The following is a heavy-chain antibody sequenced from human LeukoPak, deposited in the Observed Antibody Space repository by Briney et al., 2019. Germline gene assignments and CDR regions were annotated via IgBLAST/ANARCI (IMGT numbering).Heavy chain of an antibody. D-gene: IGHD6-13*01. Sequence: PGGSLRLSCAASRFTFSNYWMTWVRQAPGKGLEWVGNINQDASEINYVDSVKGRFTISRVNAENSPYLQMNSLRAEDTAIYYCARDRHINSWSNDRFDYWGQGALVTVSS. CDR3: ARDRHINSWSNDRFDY. CDR1: RFTFSNYW. CDR2: INQDASEI. J-gene: IGHJ4*02. V-gene: IGHV3-7*01.